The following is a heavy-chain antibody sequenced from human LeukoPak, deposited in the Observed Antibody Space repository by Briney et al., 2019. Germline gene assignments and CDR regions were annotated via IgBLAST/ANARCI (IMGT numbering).Heavy chain of an antibody. V-gene: IGHV1-8*01. Sequence: ASVKVCCKASGYIFTSYDINRLRQSTGQGLEWMGWMKPNSGITGYAQKFQGRVTMTRNTSISTAHMELSSLRSEGTAVYYCASVLHGDYDFWSGYYHNWFDPWGQGTLVTVSS. CDR1: GYIFTSYD. D-gene: IGHD3-3*01. J-gene: IGHJ5*02. CDR3: ASVLHGDYDFWSGYYHNWFDP. CDR2: MKPNSGIT.